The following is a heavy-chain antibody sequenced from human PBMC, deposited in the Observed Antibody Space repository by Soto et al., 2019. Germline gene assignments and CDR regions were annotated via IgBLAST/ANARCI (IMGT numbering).Heavy chain of an antibody. CDR3: ARGAGYCSGGSCYSN. Sequence: QVQLVQSGAKVKKPGASVKVSCKASGYTFTGYYMHWVRQAPGQGLEWMGWINPNSGGTNYAQKFQGWVTMTRDTSISTAYMELSRLRSDDTAVYYFARGAGYCSGGSCYSNWGQGTLVTVSS. CDR1: GYTFTGYY. J-gene: IGHJ4*02. D-gene: IGHD2-15*01. V-gene: IGHV1-2*04. CDR2: INPNSGGT.